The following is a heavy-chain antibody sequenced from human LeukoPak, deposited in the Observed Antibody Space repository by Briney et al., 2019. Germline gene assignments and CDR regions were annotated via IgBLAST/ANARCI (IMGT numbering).Heavy chain of an antibody. D-gene: IGHD3-9*01. CDR3: ARGGLRYFDWSKFDY. CDR1: GYTLTSFV. CDR2: INTNTGNP. Sequence: ASVKVSCKASGYTLTSFVMNWVRQAPGQGLVWMGWINTNTGNPTYAQGFTGRFVFSLDTSVSTAYLQISSLKAEDTAVYYCARGGLRYFDWSKFDYWGQGTLVTVSS. J-gene: IGHJ4*02. V-gene: IGHV7-4-1*02.